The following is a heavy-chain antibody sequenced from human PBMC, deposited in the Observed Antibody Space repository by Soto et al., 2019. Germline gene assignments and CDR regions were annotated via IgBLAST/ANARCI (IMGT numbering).Heavy chain of an antibody. V-gene: IGHV4-30-4*01. Sequence: PSETLSLTCTVSGGSISSGDYYWSWIRQPPGKGLEWIGHIYYSGSTYYNPSLKSRVTISVDTSKNQFSLKLSSVTAADTAVYYCARDEGDYGGLDYWGQGTLVTVYS. CDR1: GGSISSGDYY. D-gene: IGHD4-17*01. J-gene: IGHJ4*02. CDR3: ARDEGDYGGLDY. CDR2: IYYSGST.